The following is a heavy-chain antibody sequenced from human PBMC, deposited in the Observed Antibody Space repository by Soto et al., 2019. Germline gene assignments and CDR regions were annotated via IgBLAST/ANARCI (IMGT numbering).Heavy chain of an antibody. J-gene: IGHJ3*02. CDR3: ARDATMIVVVITTNCAFDI. V-gene: IGHV1-69*04. CDR1: GGTFSSYT. CDR2: IIPILGIA. D-gene: IGHD3-22*01. Sequence: SVKVSCKASGGTFSSYTISWVRQAPGQGLEWMGRIIPILGIANYAQKFQGRVTITGDKSTSTAYMELSSLRSEDTAVYYCARDATMIVVVITTNCAFDIWGQGTMVTVSS.